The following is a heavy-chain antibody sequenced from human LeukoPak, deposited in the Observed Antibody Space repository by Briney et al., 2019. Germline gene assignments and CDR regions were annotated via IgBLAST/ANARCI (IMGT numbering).Heavy chain of an antibody. CDR3: AKAHYYDSSGPFDY. V-gene: IGHV3-23*01. D-gene: IGHD3-22*01. CDR2: ISGSGGST. CDR1: GFTFSSYA. J-gene: IGHJ4*02. Sequence: GGSLRLSCAASGFTFSSYAMSWVRQAPGKGLEWVSAISGSGGSTYYADSVKGRFTISRDNSKNTLYLQMHSLRAEDTAVYYCAKAHYYDSSGPFDYWGQGTLVTVSS.